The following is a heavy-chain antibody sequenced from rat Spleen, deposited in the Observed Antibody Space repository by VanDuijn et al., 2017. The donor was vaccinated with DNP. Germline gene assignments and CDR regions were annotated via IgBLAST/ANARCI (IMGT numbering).Heavy chain of an antibody. J-gene: IGHJ2*01. V-gene: IGHV5-31*01. D-gene: IGHD1-10*01. CDR2: ITSSGGST. CDR3: ARHNNYYFDY. Sequence: EVQLVESGGDLVQPGRSLKLSCVASGFTFNNYWMTWIRQVPGKGLEWVASITSSGGSTYYPDSVKGRFTISRDNAKSTLYLQRDSLRSEDTATYYCARHNNYYFDYWGQGVMVTVSS. CDR1: GFTFNNYW.